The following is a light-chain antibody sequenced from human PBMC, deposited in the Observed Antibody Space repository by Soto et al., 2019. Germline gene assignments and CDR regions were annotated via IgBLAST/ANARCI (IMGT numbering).Light chain of an antibody. CDR3: QHYNSDSEA. Sequence: DVHMTQSRSTLSGSVGDRVTMAXRASQTIGHWFAWYQQKQGXAPKXXXAEXSTLKRGVPSRLSGSGSGTEFTLTISSLQPYYFATYYCQHYNSDSEAFGQGTKVDI. CDR1: QTIGHW. V-gene: IGKV1-5*03. J-gene: IGKJ1*01. CDR2: EXS.